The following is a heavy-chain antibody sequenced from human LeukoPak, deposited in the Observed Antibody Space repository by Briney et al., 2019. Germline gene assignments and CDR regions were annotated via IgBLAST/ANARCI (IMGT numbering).Heavy chain of an antibody. CDR1: GFTFSSYA. J-gene: IGHJ4*02. D-gene: IGHD4-17*01. CDR3: ARVGGSTVTSGY. Sequence: GGSLRLSCAASGFTFSSYAMHWVRQAPGKGLEWVAVISYDGSNKYYADSVKGRFTISRGNSKNTLYLQMNSLRAEDTAVYYCARVGGSTVTSGYWGQGTLVTVSS. V-gene: IGHV3-30*04. CDR2: ISYDGSNK.